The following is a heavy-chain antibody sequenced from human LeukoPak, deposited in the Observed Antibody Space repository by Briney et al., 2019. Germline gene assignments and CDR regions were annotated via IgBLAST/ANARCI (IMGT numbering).Heavy chain of an antibody. V-gene: IGHV3-23*01. J-gene: IGHJ4*02. CDR2: ISGSGGST. CDR1: GVTFRSYA. D-gene: IGHD3-16*01. CDR3: AKDWARHY. Sequence: PGGSLRLSCAASGVTFRSYAMRWVRPAPGRGLEWVSAISGSGGSTYGGVSVKGRFTISRDNSKNTLYLQMNSLRAEYTAVYYCAKDWARHYWGQGTLVTVSS.